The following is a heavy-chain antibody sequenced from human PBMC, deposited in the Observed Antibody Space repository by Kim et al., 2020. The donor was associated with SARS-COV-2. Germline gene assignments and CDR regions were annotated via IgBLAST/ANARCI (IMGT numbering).Heavy chain of an antibody. D-gene: IGHD2-21*01. V-gene: IGHV3-74*01. CDR3: ARGQSERFRNGLDV. J-gene: IGHJ6*02. Sequence: AYSVKVRFTISRDNAKNTLYLQMNGLRSEDTAVYYCARGQSERFRNGLDVWGQGTTVTVSS.